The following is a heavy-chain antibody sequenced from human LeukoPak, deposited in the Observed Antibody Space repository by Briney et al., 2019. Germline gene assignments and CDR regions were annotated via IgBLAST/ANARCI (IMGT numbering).Heavy chain of an antibody. D-gene: IGHD4-23*01. Sequence: ASVKVSCKASGGTFSSYAISWVRQAPGQGLEWMGRIIPILGIANYAQKFQGRVTITADKSTSTAYMELSSLRSEDTAVYYCARGRDNDYGGLHWGQGTLVTVSS. CDR1: GGTFSSYA. V-gene: IGHV1-69*04. J-gene: IGHJ4*02. CDR3: ARGRDNDYGGLH. CDR2: IIPILGIA.